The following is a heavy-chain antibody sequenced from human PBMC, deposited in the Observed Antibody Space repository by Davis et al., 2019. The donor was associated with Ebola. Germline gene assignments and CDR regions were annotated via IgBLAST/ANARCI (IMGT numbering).Heavy chain of an antibody. D-gene: IGHD2-15*01. CDR3: ARWPGYCSGGNCYSGLDV. CDR1: GGSLSGYY. J-gene: IGHJ6*02. CDR2: FQTTGST. Sequence: PSETLSLTCAVYGGSLSGYYWSWIRQPPGKGLEWIGRFQTTGSTNYNPSLKSRVTMSVDTSKNQLSLKLNSVTAADTAVYYCARWPGYCSGGNCYSGLDVWGQGTTVTVSS. V-gene: IGHV4-59*10.